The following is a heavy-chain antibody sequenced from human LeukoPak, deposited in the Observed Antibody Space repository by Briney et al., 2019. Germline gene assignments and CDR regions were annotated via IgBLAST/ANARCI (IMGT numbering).Heavy chain of an antibody. CDR3: AKDRSLTGTTLYYFDN. V-gene: IGHV3-23*01. CDR2: ISGSGGST. CDR1: GFTVTSNY. D-gene: IGHD1-20*01. Sequence: GGSLRLSCAASGFTVTSNYMSWVRQAPGKGLEWVSAISGSGGSTDYADSVKGRFTISRDNSKNTLYLQMNSLRAEDTAVYYCAKDRSLTGTTLYYFDNWGQGTLVTVSS. J-gene: IGHJ4*02.